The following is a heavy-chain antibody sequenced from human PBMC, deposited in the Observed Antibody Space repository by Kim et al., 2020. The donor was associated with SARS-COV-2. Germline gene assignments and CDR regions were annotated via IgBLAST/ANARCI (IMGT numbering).Heavy chain of an antibody. CDR2: INCNKGKT. J-gene: IGHJ3*02. CDR1: GYNFTSYA. Sequence: ASVKVSCKPSGYNFTSYAINWVRQAPGQGLEWMGWINCNKGKTKYAQRFQGSVTFSRDQSTSAVYMELASLRSADTAVYYCARVDRGYRGNCPALAIW. V-gene: IGHV1-3*01. CDR3: ARVDRGYRGNCPALAI. D-gene: IGHD6-13*01.